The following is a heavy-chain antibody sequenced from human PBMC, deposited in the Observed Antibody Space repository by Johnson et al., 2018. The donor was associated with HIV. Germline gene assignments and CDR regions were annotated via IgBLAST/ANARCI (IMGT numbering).Heavy chain of an antibody. D-gene: IGHD2-15*01. V-gene: IGHV3-13*01. Sequence: MQLVESGGGLVQPGGSLRLSCAASGFTFSSYDMHWVRQATGKGLEWVSSIGTAGDTYYPGSVKGRFTISRDNSKNTLYLQMNSLRAEDTAVYYCARDRAVAATSGAGAFDIWGQGTMVTVSS. CDR2: IGTAGDT. CDR1: GFTFSSYD. CDR3: ARDRAVAATSGAGAFDI. J-gene: IGHJ3*02.